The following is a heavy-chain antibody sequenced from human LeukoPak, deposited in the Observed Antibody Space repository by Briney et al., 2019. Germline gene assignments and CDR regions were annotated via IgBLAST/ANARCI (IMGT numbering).Heavy chain of an antibody. Sequence: SGGSLRLSCAASGFTFDDYAMHWVRQAPGKGLEWVSGISWNSGSIGYADSVKGRFTISRDNAKNSLHLQMNSLRAEDTALYYCAKDGSQWGQGTLVTVSS. CDR1: GFTFDDYA. CDR3: AKDGSQ. V-gene: IGHV3-9*01. CDR2: ISWNSGSI. J-gene: IGHJ4*02.